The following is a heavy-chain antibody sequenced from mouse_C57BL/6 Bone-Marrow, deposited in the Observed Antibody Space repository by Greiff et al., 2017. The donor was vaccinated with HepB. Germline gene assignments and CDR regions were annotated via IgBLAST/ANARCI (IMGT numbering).Heavy chain of an antibody. Sequence: DVKLVESGGDLVKPGGSLKLSCAASGFTFSSYGMSWVRQTPDKRLEWVATISSGGSYTYYPDSVKGRFTISRDNAKNTLYLQMSSLKSEDTAMYYCARHSQLGFAYWGQGTLVTVSA. CDR1: GFTFSSYG. D-gene: IGHD4-1*02. CDR2: ISSGGSYT. J-gene: IGHJ3*01. CDR3: ARHSQLGFAY. V-gene: IGHV5-6*02.